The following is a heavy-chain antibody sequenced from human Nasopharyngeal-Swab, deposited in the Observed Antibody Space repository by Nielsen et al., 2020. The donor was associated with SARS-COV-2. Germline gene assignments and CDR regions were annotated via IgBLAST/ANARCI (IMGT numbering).Heavy chain of an antibody. D-gene: IGHD3-10*01. CDR3: ARVGGRTSPMGS. V-gene: IGHV3-7*01. Sequence: GESLKTPCVASGFTLRDYWMSWVRQAPAKGLEWVASLKQDGSEKNYVDSVKGRFTISRDNAKNSLFLQMDSLRTEDTAFYYCARVGGRTSPMGSWGQGTLVTVSS. J-gene: IGHJ4*02. CDR1: GFTLRDYW. CDR2: LKQDGSEK.